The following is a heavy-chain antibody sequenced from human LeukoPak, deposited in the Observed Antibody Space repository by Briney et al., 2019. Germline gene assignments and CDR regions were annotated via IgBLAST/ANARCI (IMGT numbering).Heavy chain of an antibody. J-gene: IGHJ6*04. Sequence: GGSLRLSCAASGFTFSSYAMSWVRQAPGEGLEWVSAISGSGGSTYYADSVKGRFTISRDNSKNTLYLQMNSLRAEDTAVYYCAKGLRRGYSYGRYYYYGMDVWGKGTTVTVSS. CDR2: ISGSGGST. V-gene: IGHV3-23*01. CDR1: GFTFSSYA. CDR3: AKGLRRGYSYGRYYYYGMDV. D-gene: IGHD5-18*01.